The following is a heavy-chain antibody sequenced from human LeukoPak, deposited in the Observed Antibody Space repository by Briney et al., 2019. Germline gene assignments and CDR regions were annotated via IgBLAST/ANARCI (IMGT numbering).Heavy chain of an antibody. CDR3: ARVADSSGWFGDYFDN. V-gene: IGHV4-39*01. D-gene: IGHD6-19*01. J-gene: IGHJ4*02. Sequence: PSETLSLTCTVSGGSISSSSYLWGWIRQPPGKGLEWIGSLYYTGSTYNNAALKSRVTISGDTSKNQISLNLRSVTGADTAVYYCARVADSSGWFGDYFDNWGLGTLVTVSS. CDR2: LYYTGST. CDR1: GGSISSSSYL.